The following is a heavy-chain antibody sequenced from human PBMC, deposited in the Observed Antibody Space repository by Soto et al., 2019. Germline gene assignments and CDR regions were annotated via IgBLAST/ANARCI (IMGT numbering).Heavy chain of an antibody. V-gene: IGHV4-59*01. CDR1: GGSISSYY. D-gene: IGHD6-19*01. Sequence: QVQLQESGPGLVKPSETLSLTCTVSGGSISSYYWSWIRQPPGKGLEWIGYIYYSGSTNYNPSLKSRVTISVDTSKNQFSLKLSSVTAADTAVYYCARDRVAGTSYDYYGMDVWGQGTTVTVSS. J-gene: IGHJ6*02. CDR2: IYYSGST. CDR3: ARDRVAGTSYDYYGMDV.